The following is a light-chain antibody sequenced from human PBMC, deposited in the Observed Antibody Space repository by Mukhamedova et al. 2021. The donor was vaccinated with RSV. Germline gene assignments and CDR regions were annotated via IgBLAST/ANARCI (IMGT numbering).Light chain of an antibody. CDR2: RAP. CDR3: QQYASSWFT. Sequence: WYQRRVHGTVPKLLIYRAPTLLRGFPSRFSAGGSGTEFTLTITNLQPDNLATYFCQQYASSWFTFGRGTNLEI. V-gene: IGKV1-5*03. J-gene: IGKJ2*01.